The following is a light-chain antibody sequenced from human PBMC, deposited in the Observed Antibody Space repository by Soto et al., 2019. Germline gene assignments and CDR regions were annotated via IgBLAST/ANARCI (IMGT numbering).Light chain of an antibody. V-gene: IGKV3-11*01. CDR3: HKRSNWPFT. J-gene: IGKJ4*01. Sequence: EIVLTQSPVTLSLSPGERATLSCRASQSVRSYLAWYQQKPGQAPRLLIYDAFKRATRIPASFSGSGSGTDLTITSSSLEAVDFDVYYFHKRSNWPFTFRGGTKVDIK. CDR1: QSVRSY. CDR2: DAF.